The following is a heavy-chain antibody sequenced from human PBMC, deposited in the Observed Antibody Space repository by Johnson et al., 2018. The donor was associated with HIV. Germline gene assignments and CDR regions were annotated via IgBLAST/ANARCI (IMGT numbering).Heavy chain of an antibody. CDR1: DFTVGSIY. CDR2: IYSGGSS. CDR3: ARDNIVLMVGGAFDI. J-gene: IGHJ3*02. V-gene: IGHV3-66*02. D-gene: IGHD2-8*01. Sequence: VQLVESGGGLVQPGGSLRLSCAASDFTVGSIYMSWVRQAPGKGLEWVSLIYSGGSSYYADSVKGRFTISRDNSKNTLYLQMNSLRAEDTAVYYCARDNIVLMVGGAFDIWGQGTMVTVSS.